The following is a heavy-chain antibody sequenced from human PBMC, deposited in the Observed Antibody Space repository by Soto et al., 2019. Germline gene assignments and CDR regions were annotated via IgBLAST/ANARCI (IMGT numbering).Heavy chain of an antibody. J-gene: IGHJ4*02. CDR1: GFTFSNAW. D-gene: IGHD3-22*01. CDR3: TTDLVAYYYDSSGYLTTDYYFDY. CDR2: IKSKTDGGTT. Sequence: GGSLRLSCAASGFTFSNAWMNWVRQAPGKGLEWVGRIKSKTDGGTTDYAAPVKGRFTISRDDSKNTLYLQMNSLKTEDTAVYYCTTDLVAYYYDSSGYLTTDYYFDYWGQGTLVTVSS. V-gene: IGHV3-15*07.